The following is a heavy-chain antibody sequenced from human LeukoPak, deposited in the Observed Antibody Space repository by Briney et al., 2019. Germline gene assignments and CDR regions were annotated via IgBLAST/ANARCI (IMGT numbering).Heavy chain of an antibody. Sequence: SVKVSCKASGGPFSSYAINWVRQAPGQGLEWMGGIIPIFGTANYAQKFQDRVTMTRDTSISTAYMELSRLRSDDTAVYYCARDRVRIAAAGTGWFDPWGQGTLVTVSS. D-gene: IGHD6-13*01. CDR2: IIPIFGTA. J-gene: IGHJ5*02. CDR1: GGPFSSYA. V-gene: IGHV1-69*05. CDR3: ARDRVRIAAAGTGWFDP.